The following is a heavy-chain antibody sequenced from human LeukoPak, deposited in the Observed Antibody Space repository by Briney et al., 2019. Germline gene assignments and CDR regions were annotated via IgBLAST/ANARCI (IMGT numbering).Heavy chain of an antibody. J-gene: IGHJ4*02. CDR2: ISYDGSNK. Sequence: HPGGSLRLSCAASGFTFSSYAMHWVRQAPGKGLEWVAVISYDGSNKYYADSVKGRFTISRDNSKNTLYLQMNSLRAEDTAVYYCARGPDYGDYVFPFDYWGQGTLVTVSS. V-gene: IGHV3-30-3*01. CDR1: GFTFSSYA. CDR3: ARGPDYGDYVFPFDY. D-gene: IGHD4-17*01.